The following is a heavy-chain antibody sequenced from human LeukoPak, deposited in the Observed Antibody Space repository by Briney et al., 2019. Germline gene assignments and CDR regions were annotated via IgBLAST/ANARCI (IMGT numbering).Heavy chain of an antibody. CDR3: ARGFRSNPHDAFDI. J-gene: IGHJ3*02. Sequence: GGSLRLSCTASGFTVSSNYMTWVRQAPRKGLEWVSLLYSAGSTYYADSVTGRFTISRDNSQNTLYLQMNSLRPDDTAVYYCARGFRSNPHDAFDIWGQGTMVTVSS. D-gene: IGHD1-26*01. CDR2: LYSAGST. V-gene: IGHV3-66*02. CDR1: GFTVSSNY.